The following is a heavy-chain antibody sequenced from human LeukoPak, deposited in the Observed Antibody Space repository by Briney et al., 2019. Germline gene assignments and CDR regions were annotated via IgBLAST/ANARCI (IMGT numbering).Heavy chain of an antibody. CDR3: ARGLVVFKGAWFDP. V-gene: IGHV4-59*01. D-gene: IGHD2-8*02. CDR2: IYYSGST. J-gene: IGHJ5*02. Sequence: PSETLSLTCTVSGGSISSYYWSWIRQPPGKGLEWIGYIYYSGSTNYNPSLKSRVTISVDTCKNQFSLKLSSVTAADTAVYYCARGLVVFKGAWFDPWGQGTLVTVSS. CDR1: GGSISSYY.